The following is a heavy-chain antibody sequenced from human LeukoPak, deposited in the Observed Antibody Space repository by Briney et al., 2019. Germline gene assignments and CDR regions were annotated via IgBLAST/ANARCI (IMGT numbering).Heavy chain of an antibody. CDR3: ARAPYCGGDCYSEYFQH. CDR1: GFTFSSYE. Sequence: GSLRLSCAASGFTFSSYEMNWVRQAPGKGLEWVSYISSSGSTIYYADSVKGRFTISRDNAKNSLYLQMNSLRAEDTAVYYCARAPYCGGDCYSEYFQHWGQGTLVTVSS. J-gene: IGHJ1*01. V-gene: IGHV3-48*03. CDR2: ISSSGSTI. D-gene: IGHD2-21*02.